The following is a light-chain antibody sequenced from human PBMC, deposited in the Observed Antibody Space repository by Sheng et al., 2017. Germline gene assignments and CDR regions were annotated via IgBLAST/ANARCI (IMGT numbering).Light chain of an antibody. CDR3: QERLYWPRLT. V-gene: IGKV3-11*01. J-gene: IGKJ4*01. CDR2: DAS. CDR1: QSVSNF. Sequence: ETVLTQSPGTVSLSPGERATLSCRASQSVSNFLAWYQQKPSQAPRLLIYDASNRATGIPARFRGSGSGTDFTLTISSLEPEDFAVYYCQERLYWPRLTFGGGTKVEIK.